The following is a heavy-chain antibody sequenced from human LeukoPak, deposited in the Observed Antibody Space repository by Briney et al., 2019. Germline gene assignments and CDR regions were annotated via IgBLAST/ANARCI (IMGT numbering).Heavy chain of an antibody. V-gene: IGHV4-59*08. D-gene: IGHD6-19*01. CDR1: GGSISSYY. Sequence: PSETLSLTCTVSGGSISSYYWSWIRQPPGEGLEWIGYIYYSGSTNYNPSLKSRVTISVDTSKNQFSLKLSSVTAADTAVYYCARHPSSSGWYLYFDYWGQGTLVTVSS. CDR2: IYYSGST. J-gene: IGHJ4*02. CDR3: ARHPSSSGWYLYFDY.